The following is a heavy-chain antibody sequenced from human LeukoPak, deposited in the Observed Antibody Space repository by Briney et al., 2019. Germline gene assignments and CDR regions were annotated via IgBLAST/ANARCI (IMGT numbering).Heavy chain of an antibody. CDR3: ARAPSWYDIWDAFDI. D-gene: IGHD3-9*01. J-gene: IGHJ3*02. Sequence: SQTLSLTCTVSGGYISSCSYYWSWIRQPPGKGLEWIGRIYTSGSTNYNPSLKSRVTISVDTSKNQFSLKLSSVTAADTAVYYCARAPSWYDIWDAFDIWGQGTMVTVSS. CDR1: GGYISSCSYY. V-gene: IGHV4-61*02. CDR2: IYTSGST.